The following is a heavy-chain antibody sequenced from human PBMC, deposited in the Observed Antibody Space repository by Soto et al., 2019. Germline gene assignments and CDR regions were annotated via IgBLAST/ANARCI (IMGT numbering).Heavy chain of an antibody. CDR1: GGTFSSYA. V-gene: IGHV1-69*13. Sequence: ASVKVSCKASGGTFSSYAISWVRQAPGQGLEWMGGIIPIFGTANYAQKFQGRVTITADESTSTAYMELSSLRSEDTAVYYCARDGVSSTEYTWNYGTYFDYWGQGALVTVSS. D-gene: IGHD1-7*01. CDR3: ARDGVSSTEYTWNYGTYFDY. CDR2: IIPIFGTA. J-gene: IGHJ4*02.